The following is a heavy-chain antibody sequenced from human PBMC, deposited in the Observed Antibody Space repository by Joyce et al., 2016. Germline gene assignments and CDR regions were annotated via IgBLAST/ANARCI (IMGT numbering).Heavy chain of an antibody. CDR2: VTGSGGTT. V-gene: IGHV3-23*01. D-gene: IGHD3-3*01. CDR1: GFNFSSYV. CDR3: AKGDYDVWSGHGTFDI. Sequence: EVQLLESGGGLVQPGGSLRLSCAASGFNFSSYVMAWVRQAPGKGREWVSGVTGSGGTTFNADSVQGRFTISRDNGKNTLYLQMNSLRAEDTAVYYCAKGDYDVWSGHGTFDIWGQGTMVTVSS. J-gene: IGHJ3*02.